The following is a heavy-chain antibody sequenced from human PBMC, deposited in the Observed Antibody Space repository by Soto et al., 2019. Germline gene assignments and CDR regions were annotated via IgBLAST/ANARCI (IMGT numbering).Heavy chain of an antibody. V-gene: IGHV3-49*03. CDR2: IRSKAYGGTT. D-gene: IGHD2-2*01. J-gene: IGHJ6*02. CDR3: TRDINTRGLVPAAQIGGRVGHYYYYGMDV. Sequence: GSLRLSCTASGFTVGGYARSWFRQAPGKGLEWVGFIRSKAYGGTTEYAASVKGRFTISRDDSKSIAYLQMNSLKTEDTAVYYCTRDINTRGLVPAAQIGGRVGHYYYYGMDVWGQGTTVTVSS. CDR1: GFTVGGYA.